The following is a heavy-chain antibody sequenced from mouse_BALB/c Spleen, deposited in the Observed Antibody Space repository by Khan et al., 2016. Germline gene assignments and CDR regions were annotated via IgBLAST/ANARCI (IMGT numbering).Heavy chain of an antibody. CDR2: IWRGGNT. D-gene: IGHD2-4*01. J-gene: IGHJ3*01. V-gene: IGHV2-5-1*01. Sequence: VQLQESGPSLVQPSQSLSITCTVSGFSLTTYVVHWVRQSPGKGLEWLGVIWRGGNTDYNAAFMSRLRITKDNSKSQVFFKMNSLQADDTAIYYYAIGDYYDSDGAWFAYWGQGSLVTVSA. CDR1: GFSLTTYV. CDR3: AIGDYYDSDGAWFAY.